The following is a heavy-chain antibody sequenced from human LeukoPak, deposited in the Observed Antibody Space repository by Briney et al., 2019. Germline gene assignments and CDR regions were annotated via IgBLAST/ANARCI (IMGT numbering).Heavy chain of an antibody. CDR3: ARRGPRPSWYFDL. J-gene: IGHJ2*01. CDR2: INPNSGGT. V-gene: IGHV1-2*02. Sequence: ASVRVSCKASGYTFTGYYMHWVRQAPGQGLEWMGWINPNSGGTNYAQKFQGRVTMTRDTSISTAFMELSRLRSDDTAVYYCARRGPRPSWYFDLWARGTLVTVSS. D-gene: IGHD6-6*01. CDR1: GYTFTGYY.